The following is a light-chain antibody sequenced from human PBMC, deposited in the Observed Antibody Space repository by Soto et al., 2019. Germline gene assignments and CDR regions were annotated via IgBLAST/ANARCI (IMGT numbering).Light chain of an antibody. CDR2: DAS. J-gene: IGKJ4*01. Sequence: EIVLTQSPGTLSLSPGERATLSCRASQTVSSNYLAWYKQKPGQAPRLLIYDASSSATGIPDRFSGSGSGTDFTLTISRLEPEDFAVYYCQRYGRSPLTFGGGTKVEI. CDR1: QTVSSNY. CDR3: QRYGRSPLT. V-gene: IGKV3-20*01.